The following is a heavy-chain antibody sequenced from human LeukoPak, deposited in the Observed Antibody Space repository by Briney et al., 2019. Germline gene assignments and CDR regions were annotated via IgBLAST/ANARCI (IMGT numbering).Heavy chain of an antibody. J-gene: IGHJ4*02. D-gene: IGHD6-19*01. CDR3: ARDRIAVAATETSFDY. V-gene: IGHV3-21*01. CDR2: ISGSSSYI. CDR1: GFTFSSYN. Sequence: GGSLRLSCAASGFTFSSYNMNWVRQAPGKGLEWVSSISGSSSYIYYADSVKGRFTISRGNAKNSLYLQMSSLRAEDTAMYYCARDRIAVAATETSFDYWGQGTLVTVSS.